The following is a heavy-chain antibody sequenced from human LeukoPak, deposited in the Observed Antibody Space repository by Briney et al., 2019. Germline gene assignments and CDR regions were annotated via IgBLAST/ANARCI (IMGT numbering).Heavy chain of an antibody. V-gene: IGHV1-18*01. Sequence: GASVKVSCKASGYTFTSYGISWVRQAPGRGLEWMGWISAYNGNTNYAQKFQGRVTMTRDTSTSTVYMELSSLRSEDTAVYYCARDHGDGYNDFDYWGQGTLVTVSS. CDR1: GYTFTSYG. D-gene: IGHD5-24*01. CDR2: ISAYNGNT. J-gene: IGHJ4*02. CDR3: ARDHGDGYNDFDY.